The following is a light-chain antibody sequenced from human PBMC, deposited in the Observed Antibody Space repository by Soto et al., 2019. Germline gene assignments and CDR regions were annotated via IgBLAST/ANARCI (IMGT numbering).Light chain of an antibody. J-gene: IGKJ4*01. CDR1: QSVSSN. CDR3: QQYHNWPPAT. CDR2: GAT. V-gene: IGKV3-15*01. Sequence: IVMTQSPATLSVSPGERVTLSCGASQSVSSNLAWYQQKPGQAPRLLIYGATNRVTGIPARFSGSGSGTEFTLTISGLQSEDFAIYYCQQYHNWPPATFSGGTKVEIK.